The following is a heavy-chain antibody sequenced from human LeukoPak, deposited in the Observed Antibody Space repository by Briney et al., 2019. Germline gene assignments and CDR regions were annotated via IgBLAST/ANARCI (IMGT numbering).Heavy chain of an antibody. Sequence: ASVKVSCKASGYTFTSYDINWVRQATGQGLEWMGWMNPNSGNTGYAQKFQGRVTMTRNTSISTAYVELSSLRSEDTAVYYCARDDYLNYYDSSGSGGAYWGQGTLVTVSS. CDR2: MNPNSGNT. J-gene: IGHJ4*02. V-gene: IGHV1-8*01. D-gene: IGHD3-22*01. CDR3: ARDDYLNYYDSSGSGGAY. CDR1: GYTFTSYD.